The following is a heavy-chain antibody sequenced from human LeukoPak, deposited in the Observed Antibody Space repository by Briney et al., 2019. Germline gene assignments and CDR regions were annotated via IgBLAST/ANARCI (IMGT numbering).Heavy chain of an antibody. J-gene: IGHJ4*02. CDR2: IYYSGST. Sequence: SETLSLTCTVSGGSINISYWSWIRQPPGKGLEWIGYIYYSGSTYYNPSLKSRVTISVDTSKNQFSLKLSSVTAADTAVYYCARVPHFGPGYCSGGSCYDYWGQGTLVTVSS. D-gene: IGHD2-15*01. CDR3: ARVPHFGPGYCSGGSCYDY. V-gene: IGHV4-59*08. CDR1: GGSINISY.